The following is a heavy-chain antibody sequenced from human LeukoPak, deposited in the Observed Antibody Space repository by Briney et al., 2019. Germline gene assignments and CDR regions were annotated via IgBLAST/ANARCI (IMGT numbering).Heavy chain of an antibody. CDR2: ISSSSSTI. D-gene: IGHD2-2*01. Sequence: HPGGSLRLSCAASGFTFSSYSMNWVRQAPGKGLEWVSYISSSSSTIYYADSVKGRFTISRDNAKNSLYLHMNSLRAEDTAVYYCARDTNQLLSYWGQGTLVTVSS. CDR3: ARDTNQLLSY. V-gene: IGHV3-48*01. CDR1: GFTFSSYS. J-gene: IGHJ4*02.